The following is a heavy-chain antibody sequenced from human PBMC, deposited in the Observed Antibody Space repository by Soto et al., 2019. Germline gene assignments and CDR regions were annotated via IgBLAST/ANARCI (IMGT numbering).Heavy chain of an antibody. CDR1: VYSFTSYY. V-gene: IGHV1-46*01. J-gene: IGHJ5*02. D-gene: IGHD5-12*01. CDR2: INPSGGST. Sequence: XSVKVSCQASVYSFTSYYMHWVRQAPGQGLEWMGIINPSGGSTSYAQKFQGRVTMTRDTSTSTFYMELSSLRSEDTAVYYCARGHIVARNWFDHWGQGTLVTVSS. CDR3: ARGHIVARNWFDH.